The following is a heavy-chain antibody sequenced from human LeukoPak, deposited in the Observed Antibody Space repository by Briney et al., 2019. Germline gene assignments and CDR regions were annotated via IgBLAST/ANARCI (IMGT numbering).Heavy chain of an antibody. CDR1: GGSISGSSYY. CDR2: IYYSGST. Sequence: PSETLSLTCTVSGGSISGSSYYWGWIRQPPGKGLEWIGSIYYSGSTYYNPSLKSRVTISVDTSKNQFSLKLSSVTAADTAVYYCARPSNYGGNSGDFDYWGQGTLVTVSS. D-gene: IGHD4-23*01. V-gene: IGHV4-39*01. J-gene: IGHJ4*02. CDR3: ARPSNYGGNSGDFDY.